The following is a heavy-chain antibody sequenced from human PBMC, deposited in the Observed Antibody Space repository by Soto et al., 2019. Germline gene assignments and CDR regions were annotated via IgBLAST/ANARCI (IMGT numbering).Heavy chain of an antibody. J-gene: IGHJ6*02. V-gene: IGHV1-18*01. D-gene: IGHD6-13*01. CDR1: GYTFTSYG. CDR3: ARGVSYSSWYSRTYYYYGMDV. Sequence: GASVKVSCKASGYTFTSYGISWVRQAPGQGLEWMGWISAYNGNTNYAQKLQGRVTMTTDTSTSTAYMELRSLRSDDTAVYYCARGVSYSSWYSRTYYYYGMDVWGQGTTVTVSS. CDR2: ISAYNGNT.